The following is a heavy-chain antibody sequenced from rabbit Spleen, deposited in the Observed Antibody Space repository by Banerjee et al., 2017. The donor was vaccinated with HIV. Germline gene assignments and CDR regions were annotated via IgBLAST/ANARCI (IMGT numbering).Heavy chain of an antibody. J-gene: IGHJ6*01. CDR2: IGGGVSSIT. D-gene: IGHD8-1*01. Sequence: QEQLVESGGGLVKPEGSLKLSCTASGFSFSNKAVMCWVRQAPGKGPEWIACIGGGVSSITYYATWAKGRFTISKTSSTTVTLQMTSLTAADTATYFCARDSGTSFSSYGMDLWGPGTLVTVS. V-gene: IGHV1S45*01. CDR3: ARDSGTSFSSYGMDL. CDR1: GFSFSNKAV.